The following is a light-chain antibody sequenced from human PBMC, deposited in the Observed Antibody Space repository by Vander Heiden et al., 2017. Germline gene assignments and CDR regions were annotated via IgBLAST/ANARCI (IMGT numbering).Light chain of an antibody. CDR2: GAS. Sequence: AIQITQSPSSLSASVGDRVIITCRASQGIRNDLAWYQQRPGKAPNLLIYGASNLQPGVPSRFSGSGSGTHFTLTISPLQPEDSAIYYCLQDYSYPRTFGQGTKVAIK. CDR3: LQDYSYPRT. V-gene: IGKV1-6*01. J-gene: IGKJ1*01. CDR1: QGIRND.